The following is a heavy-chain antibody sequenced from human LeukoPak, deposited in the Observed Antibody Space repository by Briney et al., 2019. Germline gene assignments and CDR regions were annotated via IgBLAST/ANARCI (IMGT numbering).Heavy chain of an antibody. D-gene: IGHD3-22*01. CDR1: GYTFTCYY. V-gene: IGHV1-2*02. Sequence: ASVNVSCKASGYTFTCYYMHWVRQAPGQGLDWMGWINPNSGGTNYAQKFQGRVTMTRDTSISTAYMELSRLRSDDTAVYYCARVLGYYDSSGYGYWGQGTLVTVSS. J-gene: IGHJ4*02. CDR3: ARVLGYYDSSGYGY. CDR2: INPNSGGT.